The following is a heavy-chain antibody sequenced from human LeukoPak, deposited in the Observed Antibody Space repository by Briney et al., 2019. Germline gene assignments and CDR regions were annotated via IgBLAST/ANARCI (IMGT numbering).Heavy chain of an antibody. J-gene: IGHJ6*02. CDR3: ARRSSSGWYFYYYYYGMDV. V-gene: IGHV4-39*01. D-gene: IGHD6-19*01. CDR1: GGSISSSSYY. Sequence: SETLSLTCTVSGGSISSSSYYWGWIRQPPGKGLEWIGSIYYSGSTYYNPSLKSRVTIFVDTSKNQFSLKLSSVTAADTAVYYCARRSSSGWYFYYYYYGMDVWGQGTTVTVSS. CDR2: IYYSGST.